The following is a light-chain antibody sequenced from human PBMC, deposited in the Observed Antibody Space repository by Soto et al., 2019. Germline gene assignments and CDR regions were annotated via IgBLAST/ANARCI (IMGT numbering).Light chain of an antibody. V-gene: IGKV3-20*01. CDR1: QSVSSSY. CDR2: GAS. CDR3: QQYGSSPPT. J-gene: IGKJ1*01. Sequence: EIVLTQSPGTLSLSPGERATLSCRASQSVSSSYLAWYQQKPGQAPRHLIYGASSRATGIPDRFSGSGSAKDFTLTISRLEPDDFAVYYCQQYGSSPPTFRQGTKVEIK.